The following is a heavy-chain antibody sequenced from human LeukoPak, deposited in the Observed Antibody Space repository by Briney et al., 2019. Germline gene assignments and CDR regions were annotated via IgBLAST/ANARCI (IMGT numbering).Heavy chain of an antibody. CDR3: SCYYYYGMDV. V-gene: IGHV4-34*01. CDR2: INHSGST. J-gene: IGHJ6*02. Sequence: PSETLSLTCAVYGGSFSGYYWSWIRQPPGKGLEWIGEINHSGSTNYNPSLKSRVTISVDTSKNQFSLKLSSVTAADTAVYYCSCYYYYGMDVWGQGTTVTVSS. CDR1: GGSFSGYY.